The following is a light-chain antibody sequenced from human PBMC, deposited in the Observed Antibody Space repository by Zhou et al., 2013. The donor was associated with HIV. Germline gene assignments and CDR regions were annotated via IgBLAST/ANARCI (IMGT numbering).Light chain of an antibody. CDR2: DAS. CDR1: QDVSNY. CDR3: QQSYSSPRT. V-gene: IGKV1-33*01. J-gene: IGKJ1*01. Sequence: DIQMTQSPSSLSASVGDRVTITCQASQDVSNYLNWYQHKPGQAPKLLIYDASNLESGVPSRFSGSGSGTDFTFTISSLQPEDFATYYCQQSYSSPRTFGQGTKVEIK.